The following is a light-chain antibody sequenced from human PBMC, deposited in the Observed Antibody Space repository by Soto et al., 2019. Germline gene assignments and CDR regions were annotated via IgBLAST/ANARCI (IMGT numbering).Light chain of an antibody. CDR2: GAS. CDR3: QQYGTSPPLYT. Sequence: EVVLTQSPGTLSLSPGERATLSCRASQSVSSSYLAWYQQKPGQAPRLLIYGASTRATGIPGRFSGSGSGTDFALTISILEPEDFAVYYCQQYGTSPPLYTFGQGTKLEIK. V-gene: IGKV3-20*01. CDR1: QSVSSSY. J-gene: IGKJ2*01.